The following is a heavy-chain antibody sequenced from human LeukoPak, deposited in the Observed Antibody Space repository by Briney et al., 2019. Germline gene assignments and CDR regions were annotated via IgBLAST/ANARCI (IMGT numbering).Heavy chain of an antibody. Sequence: GASVKVSCKASGGTFSSYAISWVRQAPGQGLEWMGGIIPIFGTANYAQKFQGRVTITADESTSTAYMELSSLRSEDTAVYYCARSLGDYYDSSGYRFDYWGQGTLVTVSS. D-gene: IGHD3-22*01. CDR2: IIPIFGTA. CDR1: GGTFSSYA. V-gene: IGHV1-69*13. CDR3: ARSLGDYYDSSGYRFDY. J-gene: IGHJ4*02.